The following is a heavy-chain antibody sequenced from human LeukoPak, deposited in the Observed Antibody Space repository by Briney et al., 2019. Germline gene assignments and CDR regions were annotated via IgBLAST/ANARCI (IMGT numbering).Heavy chain of an antibody. CDR2: FDPEDGET. V-gene: IGHV1-24*01. Sequence: ASVKVSCKVSGYTLTELSMHWVRQAPGKGLEWMGGFDPEDGETIYAQKFQGRVTMTEDTSTDTAYMELSSLRSEDTAVYYCAEAGPKAYYDFWSGENGGYFDYGGRGPRFTVS. D-gene: IGHD3-3*01. CDR1: GYTLTELS. J-gene: IGHJ4*02. CDR3: AEAGPKAYYDFWSGENGGYFDY.